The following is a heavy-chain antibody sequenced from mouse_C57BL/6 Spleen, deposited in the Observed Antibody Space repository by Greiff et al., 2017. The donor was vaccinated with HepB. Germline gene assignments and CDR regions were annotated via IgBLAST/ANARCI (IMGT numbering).Heavy chain of an antibody. CDR1: GYTFTSYW. CDR3: ARDGSSRYYFDY. D-gene: IGHD1-1*01. J-gene: IGHJ2*01. CDR2: IDPSDSYT. Sequence: QVQLQQPGAELVMPGASVKLSCKASGYTFTSYWMHWVKQRPGQGLEWIGEIDPSDSYTNYNQKFKGKSTLTVDKSSSTAYMQLSSLTSEDSAVYYCARDGSSRYYFDYWGQGTTLTVSS. V-gene: IGHV1-69*01.